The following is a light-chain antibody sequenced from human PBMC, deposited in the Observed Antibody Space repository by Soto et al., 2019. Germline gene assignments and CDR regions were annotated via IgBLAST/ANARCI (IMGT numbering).Light chain of an antibody. J-gene: IGLJ1*01. V-gene: IGLV2-14*01. CDR3: FSFPHPRTHV. Sequence: QAALAEPASLSGYPDQSIPLSCTGTSSDIGAYDYVSWFQQHPGKAPKLTISEVNNRPSGVSNRFSGSTSGNTAYLTISGLQVEDEAEYFCFSFPHPRTHVLGNGTEVTV. CDR2: EVN. CDR1: SSDIGAYDY.